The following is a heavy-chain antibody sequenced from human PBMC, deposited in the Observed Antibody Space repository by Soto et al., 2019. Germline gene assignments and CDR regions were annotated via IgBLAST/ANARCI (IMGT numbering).Heavy chain of an antibody. CDR3: ATDLRWELLDY. V-gene: IGHV3-30*03. Sequence: QVQLVESGGGVVQPGRSLRLSCAASGFTFSSYGMHWVRQAPGKGLEWVSVISYDGSNKYYAYSVKGRFTISRDNSNNTLYLQMNSLRAEDTAVYYWATDLRWELLDYWGQGTLVTVSS. CDR2: ISYDGSNK. CDR1: GFTFSSYG. J-gene: IGHJ4*02. D-gene: IGHD1-26*01.